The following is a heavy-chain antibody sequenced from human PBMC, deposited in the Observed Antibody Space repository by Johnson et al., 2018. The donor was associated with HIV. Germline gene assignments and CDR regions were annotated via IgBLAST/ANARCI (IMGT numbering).Heavy chain of an antibody. Sequence: VQLVESGGGLVQPGGSLRLSCAASGFTVSSNYMSWVRQAPGKGLEWVSVIYSGVSTYYADSVKGRFTISRDNSKNTLYLQMNSLRAEDTAVYYCATGYSGSPLGDTFDIWGQGTMVTVSS. J-gene: IGHJ3*02. CDR3: ATGYSGSPLGDTFDI. V-gene: IGHV3-66*01. D-gene: IGHD1-26*01. CDR1: GFTVSSNY. CDR2: IYSGVST.